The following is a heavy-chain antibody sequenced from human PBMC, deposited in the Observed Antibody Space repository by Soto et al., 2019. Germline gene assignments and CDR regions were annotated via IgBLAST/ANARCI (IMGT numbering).Heavy chain of an antibody. Sequence: GASVKVSCKASGGTFSSYAISWVRQAPGQGLEWMGGIIPIFGTANYAQEFQGRVTITADESTSTAYMELSSLRSEDTAVYYCARSYGDYVEGWYYYYGMDVWGQGTTVTVSS. V-gene: IGHV1-69*13. CDR1: GGTFSSYA. CDR3: ARSYGDYVEGWYYYYGMDV. J-gene: IGHJ6*02. CDR2: IIPIFGTA. D-gene: IGHD4-17*01.